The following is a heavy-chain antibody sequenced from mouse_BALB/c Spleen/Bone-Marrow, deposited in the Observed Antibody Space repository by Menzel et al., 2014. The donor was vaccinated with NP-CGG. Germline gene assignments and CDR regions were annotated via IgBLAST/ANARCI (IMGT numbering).Heavy chain of an antibody. CDR1: GFTFSTYG. J-gene: IGHJ4*01. CDR3: TRQRNWDHYAMDY. V-gene: IGHV5-6*01. Sequence: EVKLMESGGDLVKPGGSLKLSCAASGFTFSTYGMSWVRQTPDKRLEWVATISSGGGYTYYPDSVKGRFTISRDNANNTLYLQRSSLKSEDTAMYYCTRQRNWDHYAMDYWGQGTSVTVSS. CDR2: ISSGGGYT. D-gene: IGHD4-1*01.